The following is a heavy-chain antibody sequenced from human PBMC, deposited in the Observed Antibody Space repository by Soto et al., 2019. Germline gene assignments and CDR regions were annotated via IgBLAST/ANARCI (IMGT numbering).Heavy chain of an antibody. J-gene: IGHJ4*02. V-gene: IGHV4-39*01. CDR1: GDSISTSSFS. CDR3: ARQPSGGITGSGLQDTPRDGDF. CDR2: IDYRGNT. D-gene: IGHD3-16*01. Sequence: QLHLQESGPGLVKPSDTLSLTCAVSGDSISTSSFSWGWIRQPPGMGLEWIGSIDYRGNTYYNPSLRGGLTMSVAPFKTQFSVRLISVTAADPTVSYCARQPSGGITGSGLQDTPRDGDFGGEGNLVTISS.